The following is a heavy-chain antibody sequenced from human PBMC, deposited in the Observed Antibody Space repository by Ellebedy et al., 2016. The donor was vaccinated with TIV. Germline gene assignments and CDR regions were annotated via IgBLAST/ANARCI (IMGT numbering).Heavy chain of an antibody. D-gene: IGHD3-10*01. Sequence: AASVKVSCKASGGTFSSYAISWVRQAPGQGLEWVGGIIPVIGTTNHAQRFQGRVTITADEATNTAYMELRSLRSEDTAVYYWAREKKYGSGPYYKGGYHYGMDVWGQGTTVTVSS. V-gene: IGHV1-69*13. J-gene: IGHJ6*02. CDR3: AREKKYGSGPYYKGGYHYGMDV. CDR1: GGTFSSYA. CDR2: IIPVIGTT.